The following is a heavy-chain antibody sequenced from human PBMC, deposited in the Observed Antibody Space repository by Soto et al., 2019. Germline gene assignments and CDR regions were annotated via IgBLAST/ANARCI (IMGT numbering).Heavy chain of an antibody. CDR2: ISGSGGST. Sequence: XGSLRLSCAASGFTFSSYAMSWVRQAPGKGLEWVSAISGSGGSTYYADSVKGRFTISRDNSKNTLYLQMNSLRAEDTAVYYCAKDLRYGDYVSHHDYWGQGTLVTVSS. V-gene: IGHV3-23*01. CDR1: GFTFSSYA. J-gene: IGHJ4*02. D-gene: IGHD4-17*01. CDR3: AKDLRYGDYVSHHDY.